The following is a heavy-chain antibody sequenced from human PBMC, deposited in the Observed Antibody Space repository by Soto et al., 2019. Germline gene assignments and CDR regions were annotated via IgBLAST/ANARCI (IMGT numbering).Heavy chain of an antibody. J-gene: IGHJ6*02. CDR3: ARDAPDYYDSSASKYYYYYYGMDL. CDR1: GGTFSSYA. CDR2: IIPIFGKA. Sequence: SVKVSCKASGGTFSSYAISWVRQATGQGLEWMGGIIPIFGKANYAQKFQGRVTMTADESTSTAYMELSSLRSEDTAVYYCARDAPDYYDSSASKYYYYYYGMDLWGQGTTVTVSS. D-gene: IGHD3-22*01. V-gene: IGHV1-69*13.